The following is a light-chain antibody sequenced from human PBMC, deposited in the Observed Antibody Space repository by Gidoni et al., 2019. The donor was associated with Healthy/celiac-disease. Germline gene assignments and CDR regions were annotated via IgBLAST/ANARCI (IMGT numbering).Light chain of an antibody. V-gene: IGLV1-40*01. CDR2: GNS. Sequence: QSVLTQPPSVSGAPGQRVTIHCTGRSSNIGAGYDVHWYQQLPGTAPKLLIYGNSNRPSGVPDRFSGSKSGTSASLAITGLQAEDEADYYCQSYDSSLSGYVFGTGTNVTVL. CDR3: QSYDSSLSGYV. CDR1: SSNIGAGYD. J-gene: IGLJ1*01.